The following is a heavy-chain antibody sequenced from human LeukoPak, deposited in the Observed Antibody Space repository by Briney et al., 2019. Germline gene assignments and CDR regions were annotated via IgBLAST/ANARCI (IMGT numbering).Heavy chain of an antibody. V-gene: IGHV6-1*01. D-gene: IGHD3-16*01. CDR3: ARDSWGNTGFGGIDY. CDR1: GDSVSSNSAA. Sequence: SQTLSLTCAISGDSVSSNSAAWNWIRQSPSRGLEWLGRTYYRSRWYYDYAVSVESRIIINPDTSENQFSLQLSSVTPDDTGDCARDSWGNTGFGGIDYWGQGTLVTVSS. J-gene: IGHJ4*02. CDR2: TYYRSRWYY.